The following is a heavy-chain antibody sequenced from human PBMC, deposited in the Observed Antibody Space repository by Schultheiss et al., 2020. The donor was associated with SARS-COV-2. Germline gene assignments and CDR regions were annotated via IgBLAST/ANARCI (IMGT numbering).Heavy chain of an antibody. J-gene: IGHJ1*01. CDR1: GGSISSGGYY. V-gene: IGHV4-31*03. CDR3: ARGLGAMMGPYSEVFQH. Sequence: SETLSLTCTVSGGSISSGGYYWSWIRQHPGKGLEWIGEINHSGITNYNPSLKSRVTISVDTSKNQFSLKLSSVTAADTAVYYCARGLGAMMGPYSEVFQHWGQGTLVTVSS. CDR2: INHSGIT. D-gene: IGHD2-21*01.